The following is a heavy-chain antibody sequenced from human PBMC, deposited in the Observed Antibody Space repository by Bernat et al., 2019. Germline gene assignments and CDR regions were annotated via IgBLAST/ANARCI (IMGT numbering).Heavy chain of an antibody. V-gene: IGHV4-39*01. CDR1: GGSISSSSYY. CDR3: ARHPAVAWNLFDY. D-gene: IGHD6-19*01. J-gene: IGHJ4*02. Sequence: QLQLQESGPGLVKPSETLSLTCTVSGGSISSSSYYWGWIRQPPGKGLEWIGSIYYSGSTYYNPSLKSRVTISVDTSKNQFSQKLSSETAADTAVYYCARHPAVAWNLFDYWGQGTLVTVSS. CDR2: IYYSGST.